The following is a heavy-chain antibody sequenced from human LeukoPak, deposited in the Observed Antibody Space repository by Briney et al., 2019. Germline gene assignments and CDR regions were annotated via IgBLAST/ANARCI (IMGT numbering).Heavy chain of an antibody. CDR2: INHSGST. D-gene: IGHD2-2*01. Sequence: SETLSLTCAVYGGSFSGYYWSWIRQPPGKGLEWIGKINHSGSTNYNPSLKSRVTISVDTSKNQFSLKLSSVTAADTAVYYCARGQCSSTSFYPYYYYGMDVWGQGTTVTVSS. CDR3: ARGQCSSTSFYPYYYYGMDV. CDR1: GGSFSGYY. V-gene: IGHV4-34*01. J-gene: IGHJ6*02.